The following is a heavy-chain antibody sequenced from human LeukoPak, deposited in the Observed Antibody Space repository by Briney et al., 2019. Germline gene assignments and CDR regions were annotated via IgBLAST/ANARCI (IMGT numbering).Heavy chain of an antibody. CDR1: GYTLTELS. Sequence: ASVKVSCKVSGYTLTELSMHWVRQAPGKGLEWMGGFDPEDGETIYAQKFQGGVTMTEDTSTDTAYMELSSLRSEDTAVYYCATYSGSYFRYFDYWGQGTLVTVSS. D-gene: IGHD1-26*01. CDR3: ATYSGSYFRYFDY. J-gene: IGHJ4*02. CDR2: FDPEDGET. V-gene: IGHV1-24*01.